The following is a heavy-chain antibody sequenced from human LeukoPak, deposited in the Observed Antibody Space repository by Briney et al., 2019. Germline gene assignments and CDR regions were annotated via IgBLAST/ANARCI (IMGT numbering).Heavy chain of an antibody. V-gene: IGHV3-74*01. CDR2: INSDGSST. CDR1: GFTFSSYW. Sequence: GGSLRPSCAASGFTFSSYWMHWVRQAPGKGLVWVSRINSDGSSTSYADSVRGRFSISRDNAKNTLYLQMNSLRAEDTAVYYCARGLSGYASSLGYWGQGTLVTVSA. J-gene: IGHJ4*02. D-gene: IGHD6-6*01. CDR3: ARGLSGYASSLGY.